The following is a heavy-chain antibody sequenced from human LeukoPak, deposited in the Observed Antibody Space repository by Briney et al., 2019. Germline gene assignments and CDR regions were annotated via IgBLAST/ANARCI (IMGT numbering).Heavy chain of an antibody. Sequence: SQTLSLTCTVSGGSISSGGYYWSWIRRPPGKGLEWIGYIYHSGSTYYNPSLKSRVTISVDRSKNQLSLKLSSVTAADTAVYYCARVFGVEGAPDAFDIWGQGTMVTVSS. D-gene: IGHD3-16*01. CDR2: IYHSGST. CDR1: GGSISSGGYY. V-gene: IGHV4-30-2*01. J-gene: IGHJ3*02. CDR3: ARVFGVEGAPDAFDI.